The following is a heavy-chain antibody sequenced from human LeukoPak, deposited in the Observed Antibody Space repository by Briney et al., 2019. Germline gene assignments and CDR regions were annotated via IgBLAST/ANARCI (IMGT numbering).Heavy chain of an antibody. CDR3: AKQLELLFNFDV. Sequence: ASVTVSCEASGYRFTGYYLHWVRQAPGQGLEWMGWINPNSGATNYAQKFQGRVTMTRDTSTSTAYMVLRRLESDDTAVYYCAKQLELLFNFDVWRQGTMVTVTS. J-gene: IGHJ3*01. V-gene: IGHV1-2*02. D-gene: IGHD4-23*01. CDR2: INPNSGAT. CDR1: GYRFTGYY.